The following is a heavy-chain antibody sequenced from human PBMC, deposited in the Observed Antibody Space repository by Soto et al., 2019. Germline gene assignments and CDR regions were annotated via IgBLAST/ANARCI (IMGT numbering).Heavy chain of an antibody. D-gene: IGHD6-6*01. CDR3: ARHPGIAARLQYDYYSMDV. J-gene: IGHJ6*02. Sequence: SVKVSCKASGGTFSSYAISWVRQPPGQGLEWMGGIIPIFGTANYAQKFQGRVTITADESTSTAYMELSSLRCEDTAVYYCARHPGIAARLQYDYYSMDVWGQGTTVTV. CDR2: IIPIFGTA. V-gene: IGHV1-69*13. CDR1: GGTFSSYA.